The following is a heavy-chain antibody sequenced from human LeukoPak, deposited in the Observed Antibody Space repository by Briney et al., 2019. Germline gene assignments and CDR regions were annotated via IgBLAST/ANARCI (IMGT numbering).Heavy chain of an antibody. CDR1: FRXYG. J-gene: IGHJ4*02. CDR2: IWSAENNK. D-gene: IGHD3-22*01. V-gene: IGHV3-33*06. Sequence: FRXYGMHWVRQXPGKGLEWVAVIWSAENNKYYADSVQGRFTISRDNSKNTVFLQMNSLRAEDTAVYYCAKDDDVSSRYSRFENWGQGTLVTVSS. CDR3: AKDDDVSSRYSRFEN.